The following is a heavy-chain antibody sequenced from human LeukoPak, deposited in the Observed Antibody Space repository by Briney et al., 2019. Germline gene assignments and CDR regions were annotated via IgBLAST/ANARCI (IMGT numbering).Heavy chain of an antibody. CDR3: AKVGNGSGSYYADY. J-gene: IGHJ4*02. D-gene: IGHD3-10*01. CDR2: ISYDGSNK. Sequence: GGSLRLSCAASGFTFSSYGMHWVRQAPGKGLEWVAVISYDGSNKHYADSVKGRFTISRDNSKNTLYLQMNSLRAEDTAVYYCAKVGNGSGSYYADYWGQGTLVTVSS. CDR1: GFTFSSYG. V-gene: IGHV3-30*18.